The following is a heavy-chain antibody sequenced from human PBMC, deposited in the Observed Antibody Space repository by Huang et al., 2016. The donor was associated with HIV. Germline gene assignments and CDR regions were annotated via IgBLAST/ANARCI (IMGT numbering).Heavy chain of an antibody. CDR2: INTDTGKP. J-gene: IGHJ3*02. V-gene: IGHV7-4-1*02. CDR1: GYTFTNYG. D-gene: IGHD2-21*02. Sequence: QVQLVQSGSELKTPGASVKVSCKASGYTFTNYGVHWVRQAPGQGLEWMGLINTDTGKPRYAQGLTGRFVFSLDTSVNTAYLQISSLKAADSAIYYCVRVRRVMDTYCVADCSTLEAFDIWGQGTVVTVSA. CDR3: VRVRRVMDTYCVADCSTLEAFDI.